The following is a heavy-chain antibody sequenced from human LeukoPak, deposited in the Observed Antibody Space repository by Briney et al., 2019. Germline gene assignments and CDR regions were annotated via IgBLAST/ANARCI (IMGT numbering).Heavy chain of an antibody. Sequence: PGGSLRLSCAASEFTFSSYAMHWVRQAPGKGLEWVAVISYDGSNKYYADSVKGRFTISRDNSKNTLYLQMNSLRAEDTAVYYCAKDIGNWDFDYWGQGTLVTVSS. CDR1: EFTFSSYA. D-gene: IGHD7-27*01. J-gene: IGHJ4*02. CDR2: ISYDGSNK. V-gene: IGHV3-30*04. CDR3: AKDIGNWDFDY.